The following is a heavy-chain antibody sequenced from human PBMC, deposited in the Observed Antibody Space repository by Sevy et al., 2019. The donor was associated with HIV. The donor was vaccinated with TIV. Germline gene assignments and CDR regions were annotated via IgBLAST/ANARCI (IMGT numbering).Heavy chain of an antibody. CDR1: GYSFTTYW. CDR2: IFPGDSDT. Sequence: GESLKISCKGSGYSFTTYWIGWVRQMPGKGLEWKGIIFPGDSDTRDSPSCQGQVTISADNSIVTAYLQWSSLKASDTAIYYCARDSGIPHYYYGMDVWGQGTTVTVSS. J-gene: IGHJ6*02. CDR3: ARDSGIPHYYYGMDV. D-gene: IGHD1-26*01. V-gene: IGHV5-51*01.